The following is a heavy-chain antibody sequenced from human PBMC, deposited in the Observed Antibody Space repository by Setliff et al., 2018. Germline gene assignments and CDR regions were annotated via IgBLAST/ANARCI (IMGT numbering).Heavy chain of an antibody. CDR3: AADYGDRDSFDY. V-gene: IGHV4-34*01. Sequence: SETLSLTCSVYGGSLTTYYWGWIRQPPGKGLEWIGEINHSESTNYNPALKSRVTISIDTSRNQFSLKLNSVTAADTAVYYWAADYGDRDSFDYWGQGTLVTVSS. CDR2: INHSEST. CDR1: GGSLTTYY. J-gene: IGHJ4*02. D-gene: IGHD4-17*01.